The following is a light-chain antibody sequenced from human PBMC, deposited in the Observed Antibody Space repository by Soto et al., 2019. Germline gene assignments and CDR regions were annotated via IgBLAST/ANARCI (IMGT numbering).Light chain of an antibody. CDR1: QSVSSSY. J-gene: IGKJ1*01. V-gene: IGKV3-20*01. Sequence: EIVLTQSPGTLSLSPGERATLSCRASQSVSSSYLAWYQQKPGQAPRLLIYGASSRATGIPDRFSGSGSATDFTLTISRLEPEDFAVYYCQQYGSSPRTFGHGTKV. CDR3: QQYGSSPRT. CDR2: GAS.